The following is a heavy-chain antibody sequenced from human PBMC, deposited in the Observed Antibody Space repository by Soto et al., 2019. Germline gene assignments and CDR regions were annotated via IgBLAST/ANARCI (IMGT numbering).Heavy chain of an antibody. CDR3: ANQQLVVGWFDP. V-gene: IGHV1-46*01. D-gene: IGHD6-13*01. J-gene: IGHJ5*02. CDR2: INPSGGST. Sequence: GASVKVSCKASGYTFTSYYMHWVRQAPGQGLEWMGVINPSGGSTSYAQKFQGRVTMTRDTSTSTVYMELSSLRSEDTAVYYCANQQLVVGWFDPWGQGTLVTVSS. CDR1: GYTFTSYY.